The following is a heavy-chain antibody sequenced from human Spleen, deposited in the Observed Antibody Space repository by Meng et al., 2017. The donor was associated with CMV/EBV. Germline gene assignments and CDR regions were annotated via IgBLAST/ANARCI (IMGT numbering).Heavy chain of an antibody. J-gene: IGHJ4*02. V-gene: IGHV1-69*10. D-gene: IGHD2-15*01. CDR1: GGTFSTSG. CDR2: VIPILGRP. CDR3: ARRPGYDHHDY. Sequence: SVKVSCKASGGTFSTSGINWVRQAPGQGLEWMGWVIPILGRPDYAQKFRGRVTITADKSTSTSYMELTSLASQDTAVYYCARRPGYDHHDYWGQGTLVTVSS.